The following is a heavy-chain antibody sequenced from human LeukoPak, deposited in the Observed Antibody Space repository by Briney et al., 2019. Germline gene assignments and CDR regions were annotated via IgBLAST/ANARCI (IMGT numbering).Heavy chain of an antibody. D-gene: IGHD6-19*01. CDR2: MSGSSGVI. CDR1: GFTFGNYA. CDR3: AIFGYSGGWYQLDH. Sequence: PGGSLRLSCAASGFTFGNYAMNWVRQAPGKGLEWVSYMSGSSGVINYADSAKGRFTISRDNAKNSLYLQMSSLRDEDTAVYYCAIFGYSGGWYQLDHWGQGTLVTVSS. V-gene: IGHV3-48*02. J-gene: IGHJ4*02.